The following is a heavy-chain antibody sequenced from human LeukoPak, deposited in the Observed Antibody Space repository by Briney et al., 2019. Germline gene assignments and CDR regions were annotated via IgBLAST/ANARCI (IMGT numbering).Heavy chain of an antibody. J-gene: IGHJ5*02. CDR2: IYYIGSV. Sequence: SETLSLTCTVTGGSISSYYWSWIRQPPGKGLEWSAYIYYIGSVNYNPSLKSRVTISVDASTNQFSLNLNTVTAADTAIYYCARVESSSWYTPWGQGTLVTVSS. D-gene: IGHD6-13*01. CDR3: ARVESSSWYTP. V-gene: IGHV4-59*01. CDR1: GGSISSYY.